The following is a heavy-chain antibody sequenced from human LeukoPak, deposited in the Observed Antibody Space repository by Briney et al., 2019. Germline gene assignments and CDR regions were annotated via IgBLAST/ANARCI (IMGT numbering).Heavy chain of an antibody. J-gene: IGHJ6*03. CDR3: ARSAQGSSWTINYSYLYMEV. CDR2: IVPCLDMT. V-gene: IGHV1-69*02. D-gene: IGHD6-13*01. Sequence: ASVKVSFKASDGTFSSYTVSWVRQAPGQGLEWMGRIVPCLDMTDYAQKFQGRVTITADRSTSTVYMELNSLTSEDTAMYYCARSAQGSSWTINYSYLYMEVWGKGTTVTVS. CDR1: DGTFSSYT.